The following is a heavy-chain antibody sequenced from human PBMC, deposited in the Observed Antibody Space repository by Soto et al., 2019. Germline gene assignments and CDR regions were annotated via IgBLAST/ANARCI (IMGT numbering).Heavy chain of an antibody. J-gene: IGHJ4*02. Sequence: PSETLSLTCTVSGDSMTKYYWSWIRQPAGKGLEWIGRVYTSGSTNYNPSIKSRVTMSIDTSNNHFSLTLKSVTAADTAVYYCARTVGAAYYFDFWGQGALVTVSS. CDR2: VYTSGST. D-gene: IGHD1-26*01. CDR1: GDSMTKYY. V-gene: IGHV4-4*07. CDR3: ARTVGAAYYFDF.